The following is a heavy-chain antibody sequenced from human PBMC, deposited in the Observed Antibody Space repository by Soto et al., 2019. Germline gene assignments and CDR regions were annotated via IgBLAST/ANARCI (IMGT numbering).Heavy chain of an antibody. CDR1: GFTFSSYG. D-gene: IGHD6-13*01. J-gene: IGHJ1*01. V-gene: IGHV3-30*03. CDR3: AVPPYSSSWYGFFQH. CDR2: ISYDGSNK. Sequence: QVQLVETGGGVVQPGRSLRLSCAASGFTFSSYGMHWVRQAPDKGLEWVAVISYDGSNKYYPDSVKGRFTISRDNSKNTLYLQTNSLRAEDTAVYYCAVPPYSSSWYGFFQHWGQGTLVTVSS.